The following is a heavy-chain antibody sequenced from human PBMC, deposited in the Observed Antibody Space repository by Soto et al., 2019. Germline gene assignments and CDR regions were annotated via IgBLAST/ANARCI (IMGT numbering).Heavy chain of an antibody. Sequence: EVQLVESGGGLVQPGGSLRLSFAASGFTFSSYSMNWVRQAPGKGLEWVSYISSSRSIRYYADSVKGRFTITRNNAKNSLYLQMKSLRAEDTPVYYCARGGGCSGGSCNFDYWGQGTLVTVSS. D-gene: IGHD2-15*01. CDR1: GFTFSSYS. V-gene: IGHV3-48*01. J-gene: IGHJ4*02. CDR2: ISSSRSIR. CDR3: ARGGGCSGGSCNFDY.